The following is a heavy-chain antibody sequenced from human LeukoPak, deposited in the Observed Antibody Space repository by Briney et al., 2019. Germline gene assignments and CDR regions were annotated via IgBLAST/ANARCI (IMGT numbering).Heavy chain of an antibody. CDR2: IIPILGIA. J-gene: IGHJ4*02. D-gene: IGHD3-22*01. V-gene: IGHV1-69*04. CDR1: GGTFSNYA. CDR3: ARVPYDSSGYYSYYFDY. Sequence: SVKVSCKASGGTFSNYAISWVRQAPGQGLEWMGRIIPILGIANYAQKFQGRVTITADKSTSTAYMELSSLRSEDTAVYYCARVPYDSSGYYSYYFDYWGQGTLVTVSS.